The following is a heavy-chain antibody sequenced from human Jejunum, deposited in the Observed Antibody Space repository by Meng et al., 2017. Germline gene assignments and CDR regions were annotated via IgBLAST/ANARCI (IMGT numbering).Heavy chain of an antibody. CDR3: ARSYFDGSGRFDY. Sequence: GESLKISCAASGFSLGSFAMQWARQAPGKGLEWVAVDSHDGSAQDYADSVKGRFIISRDNSKNTLYLQMNSLRVEDTAVYYCARSYFDGSGRFDYWGQGTRVT. J-gene: IGHJ4*02. CDR1: GFSLGSFA. CDR2: DSHDGSAQ. V-gene: IGHV3-30*04. D-gene: IGHD3-22*01.